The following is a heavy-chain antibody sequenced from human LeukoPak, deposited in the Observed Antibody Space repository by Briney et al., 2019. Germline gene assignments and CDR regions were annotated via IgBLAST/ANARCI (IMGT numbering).Heavy chain of an antibody. D-gene: IGHD3-3*01. V-gene: IGHV1-24*01. CDR1: GYTLTELS. Sequence: ASVKVSCKVSGYTLTELSMHWVRQAPGKGLERMGGFDPEDGETIYAQKFQGRVTMAEDTSTDTAYMELSSLRSEDTAVYYCAGWSGYYTQFNYYYGMDVWGQGTTVTVSS. J-gene: IGHJ6*02. CDR2: FDPEDGET. CDR3: AGWSGYYTQFNYYYGMDV.